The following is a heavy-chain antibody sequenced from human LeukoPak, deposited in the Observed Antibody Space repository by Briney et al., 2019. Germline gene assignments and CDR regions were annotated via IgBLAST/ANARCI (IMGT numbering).Heavy chain of an antibody. D-gene: IGHD1-26*01. Sequence: GGSLRLSCAASGFTFSSYAMHWVRQAPGKGLEWVAVISYDGSNKYYADSVKGRFTISRDNSKNTLYLQMNSLRAEDTAVYYCARDTYWWELDYWGQGTLVTVSS. J-gene: IGHJ4*02. CDR3: ARDTYWWELDY. CDR2: ISYDGSNK. CDR1: GFTFSSYA. V-gene: IGHV3-30-3*01.